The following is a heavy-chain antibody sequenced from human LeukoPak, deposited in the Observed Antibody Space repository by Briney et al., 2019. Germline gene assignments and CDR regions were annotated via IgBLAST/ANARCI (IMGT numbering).Heavy chain of an antibody. CDR1: GGSISSYY. CDR3: ARRPSYYDRSEDY. CDR2: IYYSGST. Sequence: SETLSLTCTVSGGSISSYYWSWIRQPPGKGLEWIGYIYYSGSTNYNPSLKSRVTISVDTSKNQFSLKLSSVTAADTAVYYCARRPSYYDRSEDYWGQGTLVTVSS. V-gene: IGHV4-59*08. D-gene: IGHD3-22*01. J-gene: IGHJ4*02.